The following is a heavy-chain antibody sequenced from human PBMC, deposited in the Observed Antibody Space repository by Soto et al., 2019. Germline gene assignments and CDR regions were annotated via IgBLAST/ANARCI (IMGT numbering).Heavy chain of an antibody. CDR2: IYYSGST. CDR3: ARVGSGSYGQYWYFDL. CDR1: GGSISSGGYY. Sequence: QVQLQESGPGLVKPSQTLSLTCTVSGGSISSGGYYWSWIRQHPGKGLEWIGYIYYSGSTYYNPSLKRRVTISXXTXKXXFSLKLSSVTAADTAVYYCARVGSGSYGQYWYFDLWGRGTLVTVSS. J-gene: IGHJ2*01. D-gene: IGHD5-18*01. V-gene: IGHV4-31*03.